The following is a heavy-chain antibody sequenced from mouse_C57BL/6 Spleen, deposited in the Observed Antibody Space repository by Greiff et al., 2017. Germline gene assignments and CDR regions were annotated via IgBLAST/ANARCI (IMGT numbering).Heavy chain of an antibody. D-gene: IGHD2-5*01. V-gene: IGHV5-9*01. J-gene: IGHJ4*01. CDR3: ARHSNYDLYYAMDY. CDR1: GFTFSSYT. CDR2: ISGGGGNT. Sequence: EVKVVESGGGLVKPGGSLKLSCAASGFTFSSYTMSWVRQTPEKRLEWVATISGGGGNTYYPDSVKGRFTISRDNAKNTLYLQMSSLRSEDTALYYCARHSNYDLYYAMDYWGQGTSVTVSS.